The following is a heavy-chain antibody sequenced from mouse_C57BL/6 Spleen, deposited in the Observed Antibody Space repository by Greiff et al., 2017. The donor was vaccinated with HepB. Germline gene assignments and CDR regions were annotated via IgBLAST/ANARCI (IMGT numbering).Heavy chain of an antibody. Sequence: VQLQQSGAELVRPGASVKLSCTASGFNIKDDYMHWVKQRPEQGLEWIGWIDPENGDTEYASKFQGKATITADTSSNTAYLQLSSLTSEYTAVYYCTTRLFAYWGQGTLVTVSA. J-gene: IGHJ3*01. CDR3: TTRLFAY. CDR2: IDPENGDT. V-gene: IGHV14-4*01. CDR1: GFNIKDDY.